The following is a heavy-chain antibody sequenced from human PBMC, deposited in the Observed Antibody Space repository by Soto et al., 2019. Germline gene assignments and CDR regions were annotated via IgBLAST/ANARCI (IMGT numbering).Heavy chain of an antibody. CDR3: ARHESTYVLMVYAVNNAEYFQH. CDR1: GGSISSSSYY. V-gene: IGHV4-39*01. D-gene: IGHD2-8*01. J-gene: IGHJ1*01. CDR2: IYYSGST. Sequence: PSETLSLTCTVSGGSISSSSYYWGWIRQPPGKGLEWIGSIYYSGSTYYNPSLKSRVTISVDTSKNQFSLKLSSVTAADTAVYYCARHESTYVLMVYAVNNAEYFQHWGQGTLVTVSS.